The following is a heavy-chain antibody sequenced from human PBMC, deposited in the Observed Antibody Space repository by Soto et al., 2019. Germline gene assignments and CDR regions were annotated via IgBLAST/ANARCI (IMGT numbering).Heavy chain of an antibody. Sequence: PGGSLRLSCAASGFTVSSNYMSWVRQAPGKGLEWVSVIYSGGSTYYADSVKGRFTISRDNSKNTLYLQMNSLRAEDTAVYYCARVEVGGGLFGEHNYGMDVWGQGTTVTVSS. CDR1: GFTVSSNY. D-gene: IGHD3-10*01. CDR3: ARVEVGGGLFGEHNYGMDV. J-gene: IGHJ6*02. CDR2: IYSGGST. V-gene: IGHV3-53*01.